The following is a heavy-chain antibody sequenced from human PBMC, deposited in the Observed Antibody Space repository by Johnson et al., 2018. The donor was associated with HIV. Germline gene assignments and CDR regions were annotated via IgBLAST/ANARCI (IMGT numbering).Heavy chain of an antibody. CDR1: GFTFSDYY. D-gene: IGHD2-21*02. CDR3: AKDQHIVVVTADDAFDI. J-gene: IGHJ3*02. V-gene: IGHV3-11*04. CDR2: ISSSGSTI. Sequence: QVQLVESGGGLVKPGGSLRLSCAASGFTFSDYYMSWIRQAPGKGLEWVSYISSSGSTIYYADSVKGRFTISRDNAKNSLYLQMNSLRAEDTAVYYCAKDQHIVVVTADDAFDIWGQGTMVTVSS.